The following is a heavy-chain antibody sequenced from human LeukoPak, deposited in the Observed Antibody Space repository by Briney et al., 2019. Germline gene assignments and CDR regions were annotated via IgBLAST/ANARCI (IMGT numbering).Heavy chain of an antibody. CDR1: GFTFISSA. V-gene: IGHV1-58*01. CDR2: IVVGSGNT. Sequence: SVKVSCKASGFTFISSAVQWVRQARGQRLEWIGWIVVGSGNTNYAQKFQERVTITRDMSTSTAHMELSSLRSEDTAVYYCAAEVGGQWLVNFDYWGQGTLVTVSS. CDR3: AAEVGGQWLVNFDY. D-gene: IGHD6-19*01. J-gene: IGHJ4*02.